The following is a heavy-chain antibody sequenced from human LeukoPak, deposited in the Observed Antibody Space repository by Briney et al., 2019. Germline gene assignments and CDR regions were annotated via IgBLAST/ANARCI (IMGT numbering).Heavy chain of an antibody. D-gene: IGHD5-18*01. J-gene: IGHJ5*02. CDR1: GYTFTGYY. CDR2: INPNSGGT. CDR3: ARDIVMVTYWFDP. V-gene: IGHV1-2*06. Sequence: ASVKVSCKASGYTFTGYYMHWVRQAPGQGLEWMGRINPNSGGTNYAQKFQGRVTMTRDTSISTAYMELSRLRSDDTAVYYCARDIVMVTYWFDPWGQGTLVTVSS.